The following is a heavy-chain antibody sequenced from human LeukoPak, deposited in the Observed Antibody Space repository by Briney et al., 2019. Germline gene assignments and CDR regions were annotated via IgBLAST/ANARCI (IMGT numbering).Heavy chain of an antibody. D-gene: IGHD1-7*01. CDR2: IYYSGST. CDR1: GGSISSYY. Sequence: PSETLSLTCTVSGGSISSYYWSWIRQPPGKGLEWIGYIYYSGSTNYNPSLKSRVTISVDTSKNQFSLKLSSVTAADTAVYYCARVRDWNYDWFDPWGQGTLVTVSS. CDR3: ARVRDWNYDWFDP. J-gene: IGHJ5*02. V-gene: IGHV4-59*01.